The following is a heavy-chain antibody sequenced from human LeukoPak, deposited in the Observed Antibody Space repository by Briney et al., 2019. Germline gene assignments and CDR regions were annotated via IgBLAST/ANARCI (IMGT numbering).Heavy chain of an antibody. CDR1: GFTFSSYE. CDR2: ISSSGSAI. D-gene: IGHD3-3*01. CDR3: ARDERLLSFLK. Sequence: GGSLRLSCAASGFTFSSYEMNWVRQAPGKGLEWVSYISSSGSAIYYADSVKGQFTISRDNAKNSLYLQMNSLRAEDTAIYYCARDERLLSFLKWGQGTLVTVSS. V-gene: IGHV3-48*03. J-gene: IGHJ4*02.